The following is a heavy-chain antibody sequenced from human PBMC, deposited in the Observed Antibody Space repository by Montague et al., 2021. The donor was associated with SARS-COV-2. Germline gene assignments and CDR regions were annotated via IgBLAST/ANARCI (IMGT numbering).Heavy chain of an antibody. CDR3: ARQRKATVATDLIFDY. V-gene: IGHV4-59*08. J-gene: IGHJ4*02. CDR1: GGSISSYY. CDR2: IYYSGST. Sequence: SETLSLTCTVSGGSISSYYWSWIRQPPGEGLEWIGYIYYSGSTNYNPSLKSRVTISVDTSKNQFSLKLSSVTAADTAVYYCARQRKATVATDLIFDYWGQETLVTVSS. D-gene: IGHD4-23*01.